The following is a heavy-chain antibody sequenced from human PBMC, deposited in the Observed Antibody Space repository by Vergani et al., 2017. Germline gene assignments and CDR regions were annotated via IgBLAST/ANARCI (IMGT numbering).Heavy chain of an antibody. CDR1: GYTFSSYG. J-gene: IGHJ6*02. CDR3: AKDPSSPTVTSDYHYYYGMDV. D-gene: IGHD4-11*01. Sequence: QVQLVESGGGVVQPGRSLRLSCAASGYTFSSYGMHWVRQAPGKGLEWVAVISYDGSNKYYADSVKGRFTISRDNSKNTLYLQMNSLRAEDTAVYYCAKDPSSPTVTSDYHYYYGMDVWGQGTTVTVSS. CDR2: ISYDGSNK. V-gene: IGHV3-30*18.